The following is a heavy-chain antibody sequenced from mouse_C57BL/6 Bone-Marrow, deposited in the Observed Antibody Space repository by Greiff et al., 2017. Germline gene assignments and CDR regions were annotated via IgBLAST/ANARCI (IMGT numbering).Heavy chain of an antibody. CDR2: ISGGGGNT. V-gene: IGHV5-9*01. Sequence: EVKVVESGGGLVKPGGSLKLSCAASGFTFSSYTMSWVRQTPEKRLEWVATISGGGGNTYYPDSVKGRFTISRDNAKNTLYLQMSSLRSEDTALYYCARHAYYYGSSSWYFDVWGTGTTVTVSS. J-gene: IGHJ1*03. D-gene: IGHD1-1*01. CDR3: ARHAYYYGSSSWYFDV. CDR1: GFTFSSYT.